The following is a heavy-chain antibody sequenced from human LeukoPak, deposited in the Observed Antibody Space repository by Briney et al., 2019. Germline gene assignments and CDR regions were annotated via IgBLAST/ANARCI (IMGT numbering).Heavy chain of an antibody. V-gene: IGHV3-74*01. CDR3: ASRSMVRGVMLDY. CDR1: GLTFSSYC. D-gene: IGHD3-10*01. CDR2: INSDGTST. J-gene: IGHJ4*02. Sequence: GSLRLSCAASGLTFSSYCMHWVRQAPGKGLVWVSRINSDGTSTNYADSVKGRFTISSDNAKNTLYLQMNSLRAEDTAVYYCASRSMVRGVMLDYWGQGTLVTVSA.